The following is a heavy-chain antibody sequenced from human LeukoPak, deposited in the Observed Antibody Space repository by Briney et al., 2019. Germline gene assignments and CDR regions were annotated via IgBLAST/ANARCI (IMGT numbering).Heavy chain of an antibody. D-gene: IGHD3-22*01. V-gene: IGHV3-23*01. CDR2: ISGSGGST. CDR1: GFTFSSYA. CDR3: ASQDPYDSRRDY. Sequence: GGSLRLSCAASGFTFSSYAMSWVRQAPGKGLEWVSAISGSGGSTYYADSVKGRLTISRDNSKNTLYLQMNSLRAEDTAVYYCASQDPYDSRRDYWGQGTLVTVSS. J-gene: IGHJ4*02.